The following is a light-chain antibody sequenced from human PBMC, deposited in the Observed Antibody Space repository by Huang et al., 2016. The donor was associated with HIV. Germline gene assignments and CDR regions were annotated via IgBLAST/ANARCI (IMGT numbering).Light chain of an antibody. CDR1: QGINSY. V-gene: IGKV1-39*01. J-gene: IGKJ4*01. Sequence: DIQMTQSPSSLSASVGDRVTITCRASQGINSYLNWYQQKPGKAPKVLIYAASSLQSGVPSRFSGSGSGTDFTLTINSLQPEDFAIYYCQQSYNTPHTFGGGTRLEIK. CDR2: AAS. CDR3: QQSYNTPHT.